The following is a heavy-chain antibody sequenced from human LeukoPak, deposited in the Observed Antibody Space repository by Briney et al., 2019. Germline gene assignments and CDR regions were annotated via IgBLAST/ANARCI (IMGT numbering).Heavy chain of an antibody. V-gene: IGHV1-18*01. J-gene: IGHJ3*02. D-gene: IGHD3-22*01. Sequence: GASVKVSCKASGYTFTSYGISWVRQAPGQGLEWMGWISAYNGNTNYAQKLQGRVTMTTDTSTSTAYMELRSLRSDDTAVYYCARVWYYDSSASDHDAFDIWGQGTMVTVSS. CDR1: GYTFTSYG. CDR2: ISAYNGNT. CDR3: ARVWYYDSSASDHDAFDI.